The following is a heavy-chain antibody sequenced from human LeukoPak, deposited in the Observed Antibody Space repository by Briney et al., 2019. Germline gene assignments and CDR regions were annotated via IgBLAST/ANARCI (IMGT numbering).Heavy chain of an antibody. V-gene: IGHV3-21*01. CDR2: ISSSSYI. CDR1: GFTFSSYS. CDR3: ARDFLITFGGVIV. D-gene: IGHD3-16*02. Sequence: GGSLRLSCAASGFTFSSYSMNWVRQAPGKGLEWVSSISSSSYIYYADSVKGRFTISRDNAKNSLYLQMNSLRAEDTAVYYCARDFLITFGGVIVWGQGTLVTVSS. J-gene: IGHJ4*02.